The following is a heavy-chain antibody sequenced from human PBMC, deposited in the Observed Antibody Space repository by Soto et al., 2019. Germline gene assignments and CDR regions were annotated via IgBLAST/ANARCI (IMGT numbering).Heavy chain of an antibody. Sequence: ASVKVSCKAPGYTFTSYGISWVRQAPGQGLEWMGWISAYNGKTNYAQNVQGRVTMTTDTSTRTAYMDLRSLRSDDTAVYYCARGGDVNYYHGMDVWGQGTTVTVSS. CDR2: ISAYNGKT. V-gene: IGHV1-18*01. D-gene: IGHD5-12*01. CDR1: GYTFTSYG. CDR3: ARGGDVNYYHGMDV. J-gene: IGHJ6*02.